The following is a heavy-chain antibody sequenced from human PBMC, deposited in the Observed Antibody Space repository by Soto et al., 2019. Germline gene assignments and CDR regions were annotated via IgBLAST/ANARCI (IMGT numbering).Heavy chain of an antibody. D-gene: IGHD3-3*01. CDR1: GYTFTSYY. Sequence: ASVKVSCKASGYTFTSYYINWVRQATGQGLEWMGWMNPNSGNTGYAQKFQGRVTMTRNTSISTAYMELSSLRSEDTAVYYCARGSTEYYDFWSGYYGGYYYYYMDVWGQGTTVTVSS. J-gene: IGHJ6*03. CDR3: ARGSTEYYDFWSGYYGGYYYYYMDV. CDR2: MNPNSGNT. V-gene: IGHV1-8*01.